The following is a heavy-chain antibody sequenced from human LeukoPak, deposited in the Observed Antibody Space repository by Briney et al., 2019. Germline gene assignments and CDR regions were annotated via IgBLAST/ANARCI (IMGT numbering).Heavy chain of an antibody. J-gene: IGHJ3*02. Sequence: GGSLRLSCAASGFTFSAYWMHWVRQAPGKGLVWVSRINSDGSSTSYADSVKGRFTISRDNAKNTLYLQMNSLRAEDTAVYYCAQGGYYRENGFDIWGQGTMVTVSS. CDR1: GFTFSAYW. D-gene: IGHD1-26*01. CDR2: INSDGSST. CDR3: AQGGYYRENGFDI. V-gene: IGHV3-74*01.